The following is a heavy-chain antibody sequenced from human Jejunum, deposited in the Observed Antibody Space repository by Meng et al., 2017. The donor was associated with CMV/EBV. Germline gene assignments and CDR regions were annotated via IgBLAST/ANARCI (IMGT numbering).Heavy chain of an antibody. CDR3: ARHDYGGNLAVY. V-gene: IGHV3-74*01. CDR2: INGDESIT. J-gene: IGHJ4*02. D-gene: IGHD4-23*01. Sequence: CAAAGCTVSSYWMHWVSQAPGKGLVWVSRINGDESITTYADSVKGRFTISRDNAKNTLSLQMNSLRAEDTAVYYCARHDYGGNLAVYWGQGTLVTVSS. CDR1: GCTVSSYW.